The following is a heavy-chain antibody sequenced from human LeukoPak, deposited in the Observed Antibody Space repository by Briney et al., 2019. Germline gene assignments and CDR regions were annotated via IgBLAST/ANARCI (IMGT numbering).Heavy chain of an antibody. Sequence: SSETLSLTCSVSGGSISSYYWSWTRQPPGKGLEWIGYLYYSGSTNSNLSLKSRVTMSVDTSKNQFSLKLRSVTAADTAVYYCARGGSGISNAFDIWGQGTMVTVSS. CDR2: LYYSGST. CDR3: ARGGSGISNAFDI. J-gene: IGHJ3*02. CDR1: GGSISSYY. V-gene: IGHV4-59*01. D-gene: IGHD3-10*01.